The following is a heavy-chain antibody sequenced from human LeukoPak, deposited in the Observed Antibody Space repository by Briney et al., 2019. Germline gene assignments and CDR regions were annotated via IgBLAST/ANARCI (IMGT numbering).Heavy chain of an antibody. CDR2: INHSGST. J-gene: IGHJ6*02. Sequence: SETLSLTCAVYGGSFSGYYWSWIRQPPGKGLEWIGEINHSGSTNYNPSLKSRVTISVDTSKNQFSLKLSSVTAADTAAYYCAREEIQLFTHYYYGMDVWGQGTTVTVSS. V-gene: IGHV4-34*01. CDR3: AREEIQLFTHYYYGMDV. CDR1: GGSFSGYY. D-gene: IGHD5-18*01.